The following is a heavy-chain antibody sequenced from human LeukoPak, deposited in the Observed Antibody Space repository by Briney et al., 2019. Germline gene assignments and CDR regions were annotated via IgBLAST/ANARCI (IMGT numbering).Heavy chain of an antibody. Sequence: SETLTLTCTVSGGSISSCYWSWVWQPPGKGLEWIGYIYYSGNTNYNPSLRSRVTMSVDTAKNQFSLKLSSVTAADTAMYYSAREPQYYYDSSGYYQDAFDIWGEGNLVTVSS. CDR1: GGSISSCY. V-gene: IGHV4-59*01. D-gene: IGHD3-22*01. CDR3: AREPQYYYDSSGYYQDAFDI. CDR2: IYYSGNT. J-gene: IGHJ3*02.